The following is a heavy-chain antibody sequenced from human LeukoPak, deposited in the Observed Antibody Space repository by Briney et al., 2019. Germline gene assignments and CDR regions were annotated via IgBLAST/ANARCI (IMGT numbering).Heavy chain of an antibody. CDR3: AKCPVTFGGVIVITSGYFDY. CDR2: ISGSGGST. V-gene: IGHV3-23*01. J-gene: IGHJ4*02. CDR1: GSTFSSYA. D-gene: IGHD3-16*02. Sequence: GGSLRLSCAASGSTFSSYAMSWVRQAPGKGLEWVSAISGSGGSTSYADSVKGRFTISRDNSKNTLYLQMNNLRAEDTALYYCAKCPVTFGGVIVITSGYFDYWGQGTLVTVSS.